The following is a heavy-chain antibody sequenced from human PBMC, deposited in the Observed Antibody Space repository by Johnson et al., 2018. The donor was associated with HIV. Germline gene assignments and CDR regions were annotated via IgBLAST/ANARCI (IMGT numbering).Heavy chain of an antibody. Sequence: QVQLVESGGGVVQPGRSLRLSCAASGFTFSSYGMHWVRQAPGKGLEWVAVIWYDGSNKYYADSVKGRFTISRDNSKNTLYLQMNSLRAEDTAVYYCARGYYDSSGRTGAFDIWGQGTMVTVSS. D-gene: IGHD3-22*01. V-gene: IGHV3-33*01. J-gene: IGHJ3*02. CDR2: IWYDGSNK. CDR3: ARGYYDSSGRTGAFDI. CDR1: GFTFSSYG.